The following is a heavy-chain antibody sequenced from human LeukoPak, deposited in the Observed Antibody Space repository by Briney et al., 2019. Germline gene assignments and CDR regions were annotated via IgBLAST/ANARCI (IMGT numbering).Heavy chain of an antibody. Sequence: SGPTLVKPTQTLTLTCTYSGFSLTTSGVGVGWIRQPPGKALEWLAVIYWDDEKRYSPSLKSRLTITKDTSRNQVVLTVTNRDPVDTGTYHCVHRRTLAGLHTSYWGQGTLVTVSS. V-gene: IGHV2-5*02. CDR3: VHRRTLAGLHTSY. J-gene: IGHJ4*02. D-gene: IGHD6-19*01. CDR1: GFSLTTSGVG. CDR2: IYWDDEK.